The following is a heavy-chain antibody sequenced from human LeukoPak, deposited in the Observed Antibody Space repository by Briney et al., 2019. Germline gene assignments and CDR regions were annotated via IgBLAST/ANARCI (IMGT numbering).Heavy chain of an antibody. V-gene: IGHV3-23*01. CDR2: INTNSGSI. CDR1: GFTFSNYA. D-gene: IGHD1-26*01. Sequence: GGSLRLSCAASGFTFSNYAMSWARQAPGKGPEWVSAINTNSGSIYYTDSVKGRFTTSRDNSKNTLYLQMNDLRPEDTAVYSCAKQSPYGGRFGVDDDWGRGTLVTVSS. J-gene: IGHJ4*02. CDR3: AKQSPYGGRFGVDDD.